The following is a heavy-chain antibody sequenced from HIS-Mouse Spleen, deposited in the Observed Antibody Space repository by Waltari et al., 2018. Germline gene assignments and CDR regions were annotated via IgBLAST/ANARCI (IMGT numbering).Heavy chain of an antibody. CDR1: GFTFSSYG. CDR3: AKDKHHAFDY. J-gene: IGHJ4*02. V-gene: IGHV3-30*18. Sequence: QVQLVESGGGVVQPGRSLRLCWASAGFTFSSYGMHWVRQAPGKGLEWVAVISYDGSNKYYADSVKGRFTISRDNSKNTLYLQMNSLRAEDTAVYYCAKDKHHAFDYWGQGTLVTVSS. CDR2: ISYDGSNK.